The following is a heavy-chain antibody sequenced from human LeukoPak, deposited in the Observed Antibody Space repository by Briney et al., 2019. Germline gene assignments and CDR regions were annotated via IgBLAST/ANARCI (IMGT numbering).Heavy chain of an antibody. CDR2: INHSGST. D-gene: IGHD5-24*01. Sequence: SETLSLTCTVSGYSISSGYYWGWIRQPPGKGLEWIGEINHSGSTNYNPSLKSRVTISVDTSKNQFSLKLSSVTAADTAVYYCARGPLGYNYFNWFDPWGQGTLVTVSS. CDR1: GYSISSGYY. J-gene: IGHJ5*02. CDR3: ARGPLGYNYFNWFDP. V-gene: IGHV4-38-2*02.